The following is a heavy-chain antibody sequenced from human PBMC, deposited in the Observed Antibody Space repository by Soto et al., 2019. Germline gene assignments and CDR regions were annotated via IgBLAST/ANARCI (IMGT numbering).Heavy chain of an antibody. CDR1: GYTFTSYG. CDR2: ISAYNGNT. D-gene: IGHD3-22*01. CDR3: ARVWYYYDSSGYYANLDY. V-gene: IGHV1-18*01. J-gene: IGHJ4*02. Sequence: QVQLVQSGAEVKKPGASVKVSCKASGYTFTSYGISWVRQAPGQGLEWMGWISAYNGNTNYAQKLQGRVTMTTDTSTSTAYMELGSLRSDDTAVYYCARVWYYYDSSGYYANLDYWGQGTLVTVSS.